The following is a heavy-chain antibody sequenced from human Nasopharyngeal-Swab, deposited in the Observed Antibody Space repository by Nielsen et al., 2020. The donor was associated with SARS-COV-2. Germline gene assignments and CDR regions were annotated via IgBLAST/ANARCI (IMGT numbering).Heavy chain of an antibody. J-gene: IGHJ6*02. D-gene: IGHD1-20*01. V-gene: IGHV1-46*01. CDR2: INPTDGST. Sequence: ASAKIFCKASGEIFTSYYLHRVRQAPGQGLEWMGIINPTDGSTSYAQKSEGRVTMTTVTSTKTAYMELNSLRSEDTAVYYCSRVLPFRITDNSGMDVWGQGTTVTVSS. CDR3: SRVLPFRITDNSGMDV. CDR1: GEIFTSYY.